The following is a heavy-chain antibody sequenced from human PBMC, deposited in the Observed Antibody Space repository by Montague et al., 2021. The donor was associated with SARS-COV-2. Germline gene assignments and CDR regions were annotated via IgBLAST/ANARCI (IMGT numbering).Heavy chain of an antibody. CDR3: ARVPYRLLFVPRYYGMDV. Sequence: SETLSLTCAVYGGSFSGYYWNWIRQPPGEGLEWIAEISHSGSTSYNPSLKSRVTISVDTSKNQYSLKLSSATAADTAVYYCARVPYRLLFVPRYYGMDVWGQGTTVTVSS. CDR1: GGSFSGYY. J-gene: IGHJ6*02. D-gene: IGHD2-2*01. V-gene: IGHV4-34*01. CDR2: ISHSGST.